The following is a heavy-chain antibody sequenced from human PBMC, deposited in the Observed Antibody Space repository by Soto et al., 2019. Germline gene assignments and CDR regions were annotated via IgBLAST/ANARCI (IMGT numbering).Heavy chain of an antibody. J-gene: IGHJ4*02. CDR1: GFPFRSYS. CDR2: ISSRSSYI. V-gene: IGHV3-21*01. Sequence: EVQLVESGGGLVKPGGSLRLSCAASGFPFRSYSMNWVRQAPGKGLEWFSAISSRSSYIYYEDSVKGRFTISRDNAKNSLYRQMNSLRAEDTAVYYFARDPGGPYDSLDCCGQGTLVTVS. CDR3: ARDPGGPYDSLDC. D-gene: IGHD3-3*01.